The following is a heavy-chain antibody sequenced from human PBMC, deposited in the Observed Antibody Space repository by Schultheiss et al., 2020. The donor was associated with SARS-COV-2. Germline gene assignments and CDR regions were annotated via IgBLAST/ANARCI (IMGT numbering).Heavy chain of an antibody. CDR3: ARISTHIDY. CDR1: GFSLSTGGVC. V-gene: IGHV2-70*11. D-gene: IGHD2-2*01. CDR2: IDWDDDK. Sequence: SGPTLVKPTQTLTLTCTCSGFSLSTGGVCVNWIRQPPGKALEWLARIDWDDDKYYSTTLKTRLTISKDTSKNQVVLTMTNMDPVDTATYYCARISTHIDYWGQGTLVTVSS. J-gene: IGHJ4*02.